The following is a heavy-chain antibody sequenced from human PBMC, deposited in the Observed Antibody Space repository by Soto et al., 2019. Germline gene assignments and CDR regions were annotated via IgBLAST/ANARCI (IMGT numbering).Heavy chain of an antibody. CDR3: VRDHAQVVVGTGFDC. D-gene: IGHD2-15*01. Sequence: QVQLQESGPGLVKPSETLSLICTVSGGSVNNYYWGWVRQPAGKGLEWIGRIFADGSTTYNPSLMGRVNLSVDTSRNQLSLELTSMTAADTAVYYCVRDHAQVVVGTGFDCWGQGAPVTVSS. CDR1: GGSVNNYY. CDR2: IFADGST. V-gene: IGHV4-4*07. J-gene: IGHJ4*02.